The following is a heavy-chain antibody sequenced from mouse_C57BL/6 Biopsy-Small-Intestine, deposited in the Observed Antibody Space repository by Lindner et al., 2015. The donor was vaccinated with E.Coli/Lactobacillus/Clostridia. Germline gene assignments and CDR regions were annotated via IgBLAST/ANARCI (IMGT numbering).Heavy chain of an antibody. V-gene: IGHV1-39*01. CDR3: ARDTAQATWGAMDY. CDR1: GYSFTDYN. D-gene: IGHD3-2*02. Sequence: EVQLQESGPELVKPGASVKISCKASGYSFTDYNMNWVKQSNGKSLEWIGAINPNYGTTGYNQKFKGKATLTVDQSSSTAYMQLNSLTSEDSAVYYCARDTAQATWGAMDYWGQGTSVTVSS. CDR2: INPNYGTT. J-gene: IGHJ4*01.